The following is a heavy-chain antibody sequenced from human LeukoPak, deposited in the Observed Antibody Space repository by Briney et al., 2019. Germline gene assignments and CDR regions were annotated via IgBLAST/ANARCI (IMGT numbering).Heavy chain of an antibody. CDR3: AKGVSWNDAGGFDY. Sequence: ASVKVSCKASGYTFTSYDINWVRQATGQGLEWMGWMNPNSGNTGYAQKFQGRVTMTRNTSISTAYMELNSLRAEDTAVYYCAKGVSWNDAGGFDYWGQGTLVTVSS. CDR1: GYTFTSYD. D-gene: IGHD1-1*01. V-gene: IGHV1-8*01. CDR2: MNPNSGNT. J-gene: IGHJ4*02.